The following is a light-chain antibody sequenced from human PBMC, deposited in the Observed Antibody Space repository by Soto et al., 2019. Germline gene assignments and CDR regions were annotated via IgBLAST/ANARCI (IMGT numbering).Light chain of an antibody. V-gene: IGKV1-5*01. Sequence: IQMTQSPSTMSASVGDRVTITCRASQSISSWLAWYQQKPGKAPKLPIYDASSLESGVPSRFSGSGSGTEFTLTISSLQPDDFATYYCQQYNSYRITFGQRT. CDR1: QSISSW. CDR3: QQYNSYRIT. J-gene: IGKJ5*01. CDR2: DAS.